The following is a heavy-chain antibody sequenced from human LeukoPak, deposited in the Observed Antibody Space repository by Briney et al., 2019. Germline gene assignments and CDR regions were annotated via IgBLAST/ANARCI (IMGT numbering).Heavy chain of an antibody. J-gene: IGHJ4*02. Sequence: ASVKVSCKASGYTFTSYGISWVRQAPGQGLEWMGWISAYNGNTNYAQKLQGRVTMTTGTSTSTAYMELRSLRSDDTAVYYCARNVDYDILTGYRTYYFDYWGQGTLVTVSS. V-gene: IGHV1-18*01. CDR3: ARNVDYDILTGYRTYYFDY. D-gene: IGHD3-9*01. CDR1: GYTFTSYG. CDR2: ISAYNGNT.